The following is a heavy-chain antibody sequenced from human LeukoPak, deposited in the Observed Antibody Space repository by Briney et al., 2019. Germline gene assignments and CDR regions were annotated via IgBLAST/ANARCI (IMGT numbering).Heavy chain of an antibody. D-gene: IGHD3-10*01. V-gene: IGHV3-30-3*02. Sequence: GSLRLSCVASGFIFSNYAIHWVRQAPGKGLEWVAVISFDGKNKYHADSVKGRFTISRDNSKDTLSLEMNSLRAEDTAVYYCAKLRLYYGSGRPPYYFDYWGQGTLVTVSS. CDR3: AKLRLYYGSGRPPYYFDY. CDR2: ISFDGKNK. CDR1: GFIFSNYA. J-gene: IGHJ4*02.